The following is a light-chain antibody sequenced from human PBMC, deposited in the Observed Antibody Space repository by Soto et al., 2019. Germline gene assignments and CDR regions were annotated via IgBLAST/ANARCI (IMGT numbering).Light chain of an antibody. J-gene: IGKJ1*01. Sequence: EIVLTQSPGTLSFSPGERATLSCRASQSVSSSYLVWYQQKPGQAPRLLIYGASSRATGIPDRFSGSGSGTDFTLTISRLEPEDFAVYYCQQYGSSPTFGQGTKVEIK. V-gene: IGKV3-20*01. CDR1: QSVSSSY. CDR3: QQYGSSPT. CDR2: GAS.